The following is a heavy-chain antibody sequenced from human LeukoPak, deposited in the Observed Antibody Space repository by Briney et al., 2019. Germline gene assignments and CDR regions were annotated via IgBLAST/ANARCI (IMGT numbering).Heavy chain of an antibody. CDR3: AKAAYGSYYYYMDV. CDR1: GFTLSYYW. CDR2: INQDATNK. Sequence: GGSLRLSCVASGFTLSYYWMSWVRQAPGRGLEWVANINQDATNKQYVDSIKGRFTISRDNAKNSLYLQMNSLRAEDVALYYCAKAAYGSYYYYMDVWGKGTTVTVSS. J-gene: IGHJ6*03. D-gene: IGHD3-10*01. V-gene: IGHV3-7*03.